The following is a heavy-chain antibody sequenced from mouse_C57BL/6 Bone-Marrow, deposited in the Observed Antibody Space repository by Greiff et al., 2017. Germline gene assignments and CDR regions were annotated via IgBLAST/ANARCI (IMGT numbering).Heavy chain of an antibody. CDR2: ISSGSSTI. J-gene: IGHJ2*01. D-gene: IGHD1-1*01. V-gene: IGHV5-17*01. Sequence: EVMFVESGGGLVKPGGSLKLSCAASGFTFSDYGMHWVRQAPEKGLEWVAYISSGSSTIYYADTVKGRFTISRDNAKNTLFLQMTSLRSEDTAMYYCARPHYGSSYYFDYWGQGTTLTVSS. CDR1: GFTFSDYG. CDR3: ARPHYGSSYYFDY.